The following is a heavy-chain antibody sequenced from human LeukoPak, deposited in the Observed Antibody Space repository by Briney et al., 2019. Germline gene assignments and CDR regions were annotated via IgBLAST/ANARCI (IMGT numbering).Heavy chain of an antibody. CDR2: ISASGGST. CDR3: AKVGDNIVIIPAAPLHYFDY. CDR1: GFTFSNYG. J-gene: IGHJ4*02. V-gene: IGHV3-23*01. D-gene: IGHD2-2*01. Sequence: GGSLRLSCAASGFTFSNYGMSWVRQAPGKGLEWVSAISASGGSTYYADSVKGRFTISRDNSKNTLYLQMNSLRADDTAIYYCAKVGDNIVIIPAAPLHYFDYWGQGTLVTASS.